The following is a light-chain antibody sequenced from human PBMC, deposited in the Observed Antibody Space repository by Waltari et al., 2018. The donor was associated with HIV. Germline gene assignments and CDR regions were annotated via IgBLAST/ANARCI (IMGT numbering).Light chain of an antibody. V-gene: IGLV1-51*02. CDR1: DSTLGKNY. CDR2: ATT. CDR3: ATWDSTLSLEV. J-gene: IGLJ2*01. Sequence: QSALTQPPSVSAAPGQKITHSCSVNDSTLGKNYVSWYYHLQGRAPKLLLYATTKRPSSLSARFSGSKSATSATLGITGLQTGDEGDYFCATWDSTLSLEVFGGGTRLTVL.